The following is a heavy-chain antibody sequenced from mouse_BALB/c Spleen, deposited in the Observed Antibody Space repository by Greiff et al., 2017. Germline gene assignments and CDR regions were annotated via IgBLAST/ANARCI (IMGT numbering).Heavy chain of an antibody. J-gene: IGHJ4*01. D-gene: IGHD2-10*02. CDR2: IDPETGGT. CDR3: TRGGGYDYWAMDY. CDR1: GYTFTDYE. V-gene: IGHV1-15*01. Sequence: VQLQQSGAELVRPGASVTLSCKASGYTFTDYEMHWVKQTPVHGLEWIGAIDPETGGTAYNQKFKGKAALTADKSSSTAYMELRSLTSEDSAVYYCTRGGGYDYWAMDYWGQGTSVTVSS.